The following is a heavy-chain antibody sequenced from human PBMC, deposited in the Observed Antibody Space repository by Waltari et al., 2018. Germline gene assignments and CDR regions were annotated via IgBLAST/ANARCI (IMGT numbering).Heavy chain of an antibody. CDR3: AKGGLGELSLYTGFDY. V-gene: IGHV3-23*04. J-gene: IGHJ4*02. D-gene: IGHD3-16*02. Sequence: EVQLVESGGGLVQPGGSLRLSCAASGFTFSSYAMSWVRQAPGKGLEWVSDISGSGGSTYYADSVKGRFTISRDNSKNTLYLQMNSLRAEDTAVYYCAKGGLGELSLYTGFDYWGQGTLVTVSS. CDR2: ISGSGGST. CDR1: GFTFSSYA.